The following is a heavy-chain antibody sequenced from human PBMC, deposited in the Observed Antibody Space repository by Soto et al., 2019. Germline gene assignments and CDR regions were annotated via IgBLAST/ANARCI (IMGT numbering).Heavy chain of an antibody. CDR1: GGSINNYY. Sequence: SETLSLTCTVSGGSINNYYWSWIRQPPGKGLEWIGYIYHIGSTNYNPSLRSRATISLDTSKKQFSLRLNSATAADTAVYYCAGGYRSTSFYRWGKAFLVTVS. CDR2: IYHIGST. D-gene: IGHD2-2*03. J-gene: IGHJ5*02. CDR3: AGGYRSTSFYR. V-gene: IGHV4-59*08.